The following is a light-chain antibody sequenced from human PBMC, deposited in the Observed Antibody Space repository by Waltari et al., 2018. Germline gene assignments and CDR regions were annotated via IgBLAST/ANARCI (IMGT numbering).Light chain of an antibody. CDR1: QSLVPGNGHIY. CDR3: MQALQTPIT. CDR2: LRS. V-gene: IGKV2-28*01. Sequence: EIVMTQSPVSLPVIPGAPASISCRSSQSLVPGNGHIYLDWYLQKPRQSPQLLIFLRSNRASGVPDRFSGSGSGTHFTLNISRVEAEDVGVYYCMQALQTPITFGQGTRLEIK. J-gene: IGKJ5*01.